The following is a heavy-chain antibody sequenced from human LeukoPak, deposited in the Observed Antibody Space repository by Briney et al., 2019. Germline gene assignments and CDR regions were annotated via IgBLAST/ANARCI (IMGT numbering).Heavy chain of an antibody. Sequence: GGSLRLSCAASGFTFSSYGLHWVRQAPGKGLEWVAVIWYDGSNKYYADSVKGRFTISRDNSKNTLYLQMNSLRAEDTAVYYCAKDHSSSLDYWGQGTLVTVSS. V-gene: IGHV3-33*06. CDR2: IWYDGSNK. CDR1: GFTFSSYG. D-gene: IGHD6-13*01. CDR3: AKDHSSSLDY. J-gene: IGHJ4*02.